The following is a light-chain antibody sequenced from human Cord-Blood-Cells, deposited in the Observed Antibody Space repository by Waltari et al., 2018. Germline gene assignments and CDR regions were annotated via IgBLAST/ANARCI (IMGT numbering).Light chain of an antibody. CDR3: QQRSNWPPWT. CDR1: QSVSSY. V-gene: IGKV3-11*01. J-gene: IGKJ1*01. Sequence: EIVLTQSPATLSLSPGERATLSCRASQSVSSYLAWYQQKPGQAPRLLNYDASNRATGIPARFSGSGSGTDFTLTISSLEPEDFAVYYWQQRSNWPPWTFGQGTKVEIK. CDR2: DAS.